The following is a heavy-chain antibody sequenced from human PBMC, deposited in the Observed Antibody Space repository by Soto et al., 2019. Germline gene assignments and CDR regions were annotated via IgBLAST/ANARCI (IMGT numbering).Heavy chain of an antibody. CDR3: TTEFMTGYYNGYCGMDV. CDR1: GFTFSSYA. Sequence: PGGSLRLSCAASGFTFSSYAMSWVRQAPGKGLEWVSAISGSGGTTDYAAPVKGRFTISRDDSKNTLYLQMNSLKTEDTAVYYCTTEFMTGYYNGYCGMDVWGQGTTVTVSS. V-gene: IGHV3-23*01. J-gene: IGHJ6*02. D-gene: IGHD3-9*01. CDR2: ISGSGGTT.